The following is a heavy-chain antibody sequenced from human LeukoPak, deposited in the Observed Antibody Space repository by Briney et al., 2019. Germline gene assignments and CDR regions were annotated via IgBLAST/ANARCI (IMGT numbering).Heavy chain of an antibody. CDR1: GGSISSYY. CDR2: IYTSGST. J-gene: IGHJ4*02. V-gene: IGHV4-4*07. Sequence: SETLSLTCTVSGGSISSYYWSWIRQPAGKGLEWIGRIYTSGSTNYNPSLKSRVTMSVDTSKNQFSLQLSSVTAADTAVYYCARDATYCSGSSCYSLPDYWGQGTLVTVSS. D-gene: IGHD2-15*01. CDR3: ARDATYCSGSSCYSLPDY.